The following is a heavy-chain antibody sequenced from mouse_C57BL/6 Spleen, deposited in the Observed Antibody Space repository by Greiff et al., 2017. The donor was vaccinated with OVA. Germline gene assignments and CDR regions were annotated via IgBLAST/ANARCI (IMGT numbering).Heavy chain of an antibody. CDR3: TRTYGSSYEEAWFAY. CDR2: IDPETGGT. V-gene: IGHV1-15*01. J-gene: IGHJ3*01. D-gene: IGHD1-1*01. Sequence: QVQLKQSGAELVRPGASVTLSCKASGYTFTDYEMHWVKQTPVHGLEWIGAIDPETGGTAYNQKFKGKAILTADKSSSTAYMELRSLTSEDSAVYYCTRTYGSSYEEAWFAYWGQGTLVTVSA. CDR1: GYTFTDYE.